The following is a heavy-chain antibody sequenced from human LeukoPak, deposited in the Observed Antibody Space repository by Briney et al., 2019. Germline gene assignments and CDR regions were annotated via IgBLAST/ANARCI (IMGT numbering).Heavy chain of an antibody. CDR1: GFTFSSYA. V-gene: IGHV3-23*01. J-gene: IGHJ4*02. Sequence: GGSLRLSCAASGFTFSSYAISWVRQAPGKGLEWVSAVSGSGGSTYYADSVKGRFTNSRDNSKNTLYLQMNSLRAEDTAVYYCAKECLGGGDCPFDHWGQGTLVTVSS. CDR3: AKECLGGGDCPFDH. CDR2: VSGSGGST. D-gene: IGHD2-21*02.